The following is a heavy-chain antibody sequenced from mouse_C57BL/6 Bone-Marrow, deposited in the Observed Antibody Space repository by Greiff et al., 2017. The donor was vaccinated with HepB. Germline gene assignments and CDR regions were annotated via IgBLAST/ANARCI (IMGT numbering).Heavy chain of an antibody. V-gene: IGHV1-55*01. CDR3: ARHITTVVAPFDY. Sequence: QVQLKQPGAELVKPGTSVKLSCKASGYTFTSYWITWVKQRPGQGLEWIGDIYPGSGSTNYNEKFKSKATLTVDTSSSTAYMQLSSLTSEDSAVYYCARHITTVVAPFDYWGQGTTLTVSS. CDR2: IYPGSGST. D-gene: IGHD1-1*01. J-gene: IGHJ2*01. CDR1: GYTFTSYW.